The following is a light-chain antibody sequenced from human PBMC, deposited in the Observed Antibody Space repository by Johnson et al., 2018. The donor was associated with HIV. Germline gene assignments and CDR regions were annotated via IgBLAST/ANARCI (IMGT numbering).Light chain of an antibody. V-gene: IGLV1-51*01. CDR2: ENN. J-gene: IGLJ1*01. CDR1: SSDMGNYA. CDR3: GAWDSSLSAHYV. Sequence: QSVLTQPPSVSAAPGQKVTISCSGSSSDMGNYAVSWYQQLPGTAPKLLIYENNKRPSGIPDRFSASESGTSATLGITGLQTGDEADYYCGAWDSSLSAHYVFGTGTKVTVL.